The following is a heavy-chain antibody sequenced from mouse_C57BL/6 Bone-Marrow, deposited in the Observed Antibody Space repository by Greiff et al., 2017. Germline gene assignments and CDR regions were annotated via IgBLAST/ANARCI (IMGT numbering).Heavy chain of an antibody. Sequence: QVQLQQPGAELVKPGASVKLSCKASGYTFTSYWMHWVKQRPGQGLEWIGMIHPNSGSTNYNETFKSKATLTVDKSSSTAYMQLSSLTSEDSAVYYCARSYGSSGAMDYWGQGTSVTVSS. V-gene: IGHV1-64*01. D-gene: IGHD1-1*01. CDR3: ARSYGSSGAMDY. J-gene: IGHJ4*01. CDR1: GYTFTSYW. CDR2: IHPNSGST.